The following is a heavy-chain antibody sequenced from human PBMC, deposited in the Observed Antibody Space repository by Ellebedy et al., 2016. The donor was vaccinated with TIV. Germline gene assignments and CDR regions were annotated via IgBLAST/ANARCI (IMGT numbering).Heavy chain of an antibody. J-gene: IGHJ5*02. CDR3: ARIAVPYDSTAGP. D-gene: IGHD3-22*01. V-gene: IGHV4-59*01. Sequence: GSLRLSCTVSGGSISPYYWSWIRQSPGKGLEWIGYVFYRGSTNYNPSLKSRVTISLDMSKNQFSLTLNSVTAADTAVYYCARIAVPYDSTAGPWGQGILVTVSS. CDR1: GGSISPYY. CDR2: VFYRGST.